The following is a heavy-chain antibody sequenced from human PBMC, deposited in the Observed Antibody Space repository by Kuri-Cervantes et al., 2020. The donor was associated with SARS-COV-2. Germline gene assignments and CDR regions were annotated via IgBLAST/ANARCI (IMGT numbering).Heavy chain of an antibody. D-gene: IGHD2-15*01. V-gene: IGHV3-21*01. CDR3: GRHRGYCSGVGCYPTGFSFDY. Sequence: GGSLRLSCAASEFTFSSYDMTWVRQAPGMGLEWVSSISSGSGYIYYADSVKGRFTASRDNAENSLYLQMNSLGVGDTAVYYCGRHRGYCSGVGCYPTGFSFDYWGQGALVTVSS. CDR1: EFTFSSYD. J-gene: IGHJ4*02. CDR2: ISSGSGYI.